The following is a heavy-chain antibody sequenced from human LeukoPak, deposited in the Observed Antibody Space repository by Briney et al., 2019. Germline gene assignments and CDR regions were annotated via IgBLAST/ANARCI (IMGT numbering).Heavy chain of an antibody. CDR3: AKDFFGVGNYYYYGMDV. J-gene: IGHJ6*02. CDR1: GFTFSSYA. Sequence: GSLRLSCAASGFTFSSYAMSWVRQAPGKGLEWVSAISGSGGSTYYADSVKGRFTISRDNSKNTLYLQMNSLRAEDTAVYYCAKDFFGVGNYYYYGMDVWGQGTTVTVSS. D-gene: IGHD3-3*01. V-gene: IGHV3-23*01. CDR2: ISGSGGST.